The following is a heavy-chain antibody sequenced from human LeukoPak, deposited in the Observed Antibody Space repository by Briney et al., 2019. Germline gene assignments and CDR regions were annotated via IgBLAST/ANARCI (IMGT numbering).Heavy chain of an antibody. CDR3: ARGGVSGYYFDY. V-gene: IGHV1-2*04. D-gene: IGHD3-10*01. J-gene: IGHJ4*02. CDR2: INLNSGGT. CDR1: GYTFTGYY. Sequence: ASVKVSCKASGYTFTGYYMHWVRQAPGQGLEWMGWINLNSGGTNYAQKFQGWVTMTRDTSISTAYMELSRLRSDDTAVYYCARGGVSGYYFDYWGQGTLVTVSS.